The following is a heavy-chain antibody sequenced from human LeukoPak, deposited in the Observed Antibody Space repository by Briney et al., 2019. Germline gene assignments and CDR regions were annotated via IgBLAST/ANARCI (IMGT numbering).Heavy chain of an antibody. CDR2: MSDDGGKK. Sequence: GGSLRLSCAASGFTFSRYAIHWVRQAPGKGLQWVAVMSDDGGKKYYADSVKGRFNISRDNSMNTLYLQMNSLRAEDTAVYYCARDISGWSQGYFDYWGQGALVTVSS. V-gene: IGHV3-30-3*01. D-gene: IGHD6-19*01. CDR3: ARDISGWSQGYFDY. CDR1: GFTFSRYA. J-gene: IGHJ4*02.